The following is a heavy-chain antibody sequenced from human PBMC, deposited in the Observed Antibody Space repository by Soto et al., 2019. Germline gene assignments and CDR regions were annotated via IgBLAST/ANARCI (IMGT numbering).Heavy chain of an antibody. CDR1: GFTFSSYA. CDR2: ISYDGSNK. D-gene: IGHD3-22*01. CDR3: ARGIAYYYDSSGLLISSYFDY. J-gene: IGHJ4*02. V-gene: IGHV3-30-3*01. Sequence: GGSLRLSCAASGFTFSSYAMHWVRQAPGKGLEWVAVISYDGSNKYYADSVKGRFTISRDNSKNTLYLQMNSLRAEDTAVYYCARGIAYYYDSSGLLISSYFDYWGQGTLVTVSS.